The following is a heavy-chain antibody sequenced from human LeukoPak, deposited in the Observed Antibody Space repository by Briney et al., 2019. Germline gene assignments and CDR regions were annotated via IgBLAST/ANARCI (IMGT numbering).Heavy chain of an antibody. CDR1: GDSVSSNSAA. CDR3: ARESGYSYGSENYYYGMDV. CDR2: TYYGSKWYN. D-gene: IGHD5-18*01. V-gene: IGHV6-1*01. J-gene: IGHJ6*02. Sequence: SQTLSLTCAISGDSVSSNSAAWNWIRQSPSRGLEWLGRTYYGSKWYNDYAVSVKSRITINPDTSKNQFSLQLNSVTPEDTAVYYCARESGYSYGSENYYYGMDVWGQGTTVTVSS.